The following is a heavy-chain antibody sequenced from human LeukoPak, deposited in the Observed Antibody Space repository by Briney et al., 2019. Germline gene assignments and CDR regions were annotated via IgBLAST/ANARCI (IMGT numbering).Heavy chain of an antibody. CDR3: AREVATGFSCFDY. V-gene: IGHV3-53*01. D-gene: IGHD2-21*02. J-gene: IGHJ4*02. CDR2: IYSGDST. CDR1: GFTVNNNY. Sequence: PGGSLRLSCAASGFTVNNNYMNWVRQAPGKGLEWVSLIYSGDSTYYADSVKGRFIISRDNSKNTLYLQMNCLRAEDTAVYYCAREVATGFSCFDYWGQGTLVTVSS.